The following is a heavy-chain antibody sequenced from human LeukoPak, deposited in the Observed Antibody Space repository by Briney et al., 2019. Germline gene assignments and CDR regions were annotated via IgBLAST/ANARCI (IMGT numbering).Heavy chain of an antibody. J-gene: IGHJ5*02. CDR3: ARAVASNWFDP. CDR2: IKEDGSEK. D-gene: IGHD6-19*01. V-gene: IGHV3-7*01. CDR1: GFTFSSYW. Sequence: SGGSLKPSCAASGFTFSSYWMSWVRQAPGKGLEWLANIKEDGSEKYYVDSVKGRFTISRDNAKSSLYLQMKSLRAEDTAVYYCARAVASNWFDPWGQGTLVTVSS.